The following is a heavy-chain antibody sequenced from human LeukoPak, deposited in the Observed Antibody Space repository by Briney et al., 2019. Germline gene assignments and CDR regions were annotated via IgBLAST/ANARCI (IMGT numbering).Heavy chain of an antibody. CDR2: ITYDGSNQ. D-gene: IGHD1-26*01. CDR1: RFTFRNYG. Sequence: GGSLRLSCEVSRFTFRNYGMHWLRQAPGKGLEWLTLITYDGSNQFSADSVKGRFTISRDNSKGTLYLQMDGLRPEDTAVYFCAKDYPLNGATFPGHWGQGTLVTVSS. V-gene: IGHV3-30*18. CDR3: AKDYPLNGATFPGH. J-gene: IGHJ4*02.